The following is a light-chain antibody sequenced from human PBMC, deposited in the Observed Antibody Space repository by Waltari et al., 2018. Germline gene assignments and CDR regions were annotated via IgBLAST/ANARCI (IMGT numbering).Light chain of an antibody. CDR1: QSVSSSD. J-gene: IGKJ4*01. CDR3: QQYAGSRPT. CDR2: GAS. V-gene: IGKV3-20*01. Sequence: EIVLAQSPGTLSLSPGERATLSCSASQSVSSSDLAWYQQKPGQALRLLIYGASSRATGIPDRFSGSGSGTDFCLTISRLEPEDFGLYYCQQYAGSRPTFGGGTKVEIK.